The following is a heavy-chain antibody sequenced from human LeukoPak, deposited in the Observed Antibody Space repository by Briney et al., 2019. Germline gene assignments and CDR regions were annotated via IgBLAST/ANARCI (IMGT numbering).Heavy chain of an antibody. J-gene: IGHJ4*02. Sequence: GGSLRLSCAASGFTFSSYAMHWVRQAPGKGLEYVSAISSNGGATFYADSVKGRFTISRDNSKKTLFLQMGSVRAGDMAVYYCARKSDSGFDSYFDYWGQGTQVTVSS. D-gene: IGHD5-12*01. CDR3: ARKSDSGFDSYFDY. CDR2: ISSNGGAT. V-gene: IGHV3-64*02. CDR1: GFTFSSYA.